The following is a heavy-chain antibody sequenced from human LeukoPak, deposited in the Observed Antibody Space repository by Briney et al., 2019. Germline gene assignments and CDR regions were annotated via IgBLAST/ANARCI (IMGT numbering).Heavy chain of an antibody. J-gene: IGHJ3*02. CDR2: ISIIVRT. Sequence: PWESLSLACCVSGRPIGGDYWGWIRQPPGGAVGWVGYISIIVRTHSNPSLKSRVTISVDTSKTQFSLKLSSVTAADTAVYYCARLDEYYDRSGYYATNAFDIWGQGTMVTVSS. D-gene: IGHD3-22*01. CDR3: ARLDEYYDRSGYYATNAFDI. CDR1: GRPIGGDY. V-gene: IGHV4-4*09.